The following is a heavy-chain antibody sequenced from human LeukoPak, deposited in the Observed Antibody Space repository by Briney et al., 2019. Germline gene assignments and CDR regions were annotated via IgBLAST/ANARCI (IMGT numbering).Heavy chain of an antibody. CDR2: IYYSGIT. D-gene: IGHD1-1*01. CDR3: ARHRERTSPYYYGMDV. CDR1: GVSITSSRYY. Sequence: SETLSLTCTVSGVSITSSRYYWGWIRQPPGKGLEWIGSIYYSGITYYNSSLQSRVTISVDTSKNQFSLKLSSVTAADTAVYYCARHRERTSPYYYGMDVWGQGTTVTVSS. V-gene: IGHV4-39*01. J-gene: IGHJ6*02.